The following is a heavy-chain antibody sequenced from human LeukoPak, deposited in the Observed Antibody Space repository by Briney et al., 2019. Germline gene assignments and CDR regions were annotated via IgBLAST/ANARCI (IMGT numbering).Heavy chain of an antibody. CDR2: MTSNSHT. CDR3: ARDLDFWSGYKDY. J-gene: IGHJ4*02. CDR1: GFTFSSYT. D-gene: IGHD3-3*01. V-gene: IGHV3-21*01. Sequence: GGSLRLSCAASGFTFSSYTMNWVRQAPGKGLEWVSSMTSNSHTYYADSVKGRSTISRDNVKKSLFLQMNSLRAEDTTIYYCARDLDFWSGYKDYWGQGSLVTVSS.